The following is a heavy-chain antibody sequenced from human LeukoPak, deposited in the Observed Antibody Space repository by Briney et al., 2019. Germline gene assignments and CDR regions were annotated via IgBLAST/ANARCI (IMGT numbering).Heavy chain of an antibody. CDR1: GGSFSGYY. Sequence: SETLSLTCAVYGGSFSGYYWSWIRQPPGKGLEWIGEINHSGSTNHNPSLKSRVTISVDTSKNQFSLKLSSVTAADTAVYYCAREVVVVAATRGANWFDPWGQGTLVTVSS. J-gene: IGHJ5*02. CDR2: INHSGST. V-gene: IGHV4-34*01. D-gene: IGHD2-15*01. CDR3: AREVVVVAATRGANWFDP.